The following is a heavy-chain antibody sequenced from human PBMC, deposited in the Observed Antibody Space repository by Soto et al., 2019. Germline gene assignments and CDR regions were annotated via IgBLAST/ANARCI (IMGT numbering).Heavy chain of an antibody. CDR3: ARGRGEEMATISSRIFDP. J-gene: IGHJ5*02. CDR1: GGTFSSYA. D-gene: IGHD5-12*01. CDR2: IIPIFGTA. V-gene: IGHV1-69*01. Sequence: QVQLVQSGAEVKKPGSSVKVSCKASGGTFSSYAISWVRQAPGQGLEWMGGIIPIFGTANYAQKFQGRVTITADESTSTAYMELSSVRSEDTAVYYCARGRGEEMATISSRIFDPWGQGTLVTVSS.